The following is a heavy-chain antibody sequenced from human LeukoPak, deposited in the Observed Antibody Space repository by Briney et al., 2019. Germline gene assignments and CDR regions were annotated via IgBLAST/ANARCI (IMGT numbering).Heavy chain of an antibody. Sequence: PGGSLRLSCTASGFSFGDYGMSWVRQAPGKGLEWIGFIRSKAYGGTSEYAASVKGRFTISRDDSKSIAYLQMNSLKSEDTAVYYCARAAGEVILWFGELFVYFDYWGQGTLVTVSS. J-gene: IGHJ4*02. V-gene: IGHV3-49*04. D-gene: IGHD3-10*01. CDR3: ARAAGEVILWFGELFVYFDY. CDR2: IRSKAYGGTS. CDR1: GFSFGDYG.